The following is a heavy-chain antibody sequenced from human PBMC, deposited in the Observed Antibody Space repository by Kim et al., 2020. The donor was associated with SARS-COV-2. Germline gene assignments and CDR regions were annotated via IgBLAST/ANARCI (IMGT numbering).Heavy chain of an antibody. V-gene: IGHV3-33*08. CDR3: ARDPRDNYDFWSGYANYYYYGMDI. CDR2: IWYDGSNK. CDR1: GFTFSSYG. Sequence: GGSLRLSCAASGFTFSSYGMHWVRQAPGKGLEWVAVIWYDGSNKYYADSVKGRFTISRDNSKNRLYLQMNSLRAEDTAVYYCARDPRDNYDFWSGYANYYYYGMDIGGQGTTVTVSS. D-gene: IGHD3-3*01. J-gene: IGHJ6*02.